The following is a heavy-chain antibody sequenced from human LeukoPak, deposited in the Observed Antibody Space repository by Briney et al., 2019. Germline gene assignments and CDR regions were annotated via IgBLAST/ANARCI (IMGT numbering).Heavy chain of an antibody. Sequence: SETLSLTCTVSGGSISSSSYYWGWIRQPPGKGLEWIGSIYYSGSTYYNPSLKSRVTISVDTSKNQFSLKLSSVTAADTAVYYCARVQGFYCSSTSCYISDWYFDLWGRGTLVTVSS. CDR3: ARVQGFYCSSTSCYISDWYFDL. D-gene: IGHD2-2*02. CDR2: IYYSGST. CDR1: GGSISSSSYY. V-gene: IGHV4-39*07. J-gene: IGHJ2*01.